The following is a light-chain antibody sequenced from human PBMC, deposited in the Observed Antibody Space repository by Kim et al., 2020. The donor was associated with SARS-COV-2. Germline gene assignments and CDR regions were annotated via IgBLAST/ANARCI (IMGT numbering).Light chain of an antibody. J-gene: IGLJ3*02. V-gene: IGLV3-19*01. CDR2: TKN. CDR3: GSRDINVPGV. Sequence: SSELTQDPDLPVPWGRPVRITCQGDSPRKYPAGWNQQKPGKALILFMQTKNNVQPSGVPNGFSGSNPGNKAFLTITGAQVEEEAAYYCGSRDINVPGVLG. CDR1: SPRKYP.